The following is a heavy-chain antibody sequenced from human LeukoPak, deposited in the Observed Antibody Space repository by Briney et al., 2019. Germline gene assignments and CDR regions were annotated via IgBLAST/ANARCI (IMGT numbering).Heavy chain of an antibody. Sequence: GGSLRLSCAASGFTFSSYAMSWVRQAPRRGLEWVSAISGSGGSTYYADSVKGRFTISRDNSKNTLYLQMNSLRAEDTAVYYCAKDLDFWSGYPNDDAFDIWGQGTMVTVSS. J-gene: IGHJ3*02. D-gene: IGHD3-3*01. CDR3: AKDLDFWSGYPNDDAFDI. CDR1: GFTFSSYA. V-gene: IGHV3-23*01. CDR2: ISGSGGST.